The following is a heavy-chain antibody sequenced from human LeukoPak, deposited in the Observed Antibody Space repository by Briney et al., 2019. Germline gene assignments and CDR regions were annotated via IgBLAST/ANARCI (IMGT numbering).Heavy chain of an antibody. J-gene: IGHJ4*02. V-gene: IGHV1-3*01. CDR2: INAGNGNT. CDR1: GYTFTSYA. D-gene: IGHD5-18*01. CDR3: ARGPAMVPVLGY. Sequence: ASVTVSCKASGYTFTSYAMHWVRQAPGQRLEWMGWINAGNGNTKYSQKFQGRVSITRDTSESTAYMELSSLRSEDTAVYYCARGPAMVPVLGYWGQGTLVTASS.